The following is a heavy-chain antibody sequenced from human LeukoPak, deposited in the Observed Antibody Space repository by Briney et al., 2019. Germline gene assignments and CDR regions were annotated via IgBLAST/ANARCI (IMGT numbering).Heavy chain of an antibody. CDR1: GYAFTSYD. V-gene: IGHV1-8*01. CDR2: MNVNSGNT. J-gene: IGHJ4*02. Sequence: GASVKVSCKASGYAFTSYDIDWVRQATGQGLEWMGWMNVNSGNTGYAQKFQGRVTMTRSTSISTAYMELSSLRSDDTAVYYCARGRGSRSFDYWGQGTLVTVSS. CDR3: ARGRGSRSFDY. D-gene: IGHD1-14*01.